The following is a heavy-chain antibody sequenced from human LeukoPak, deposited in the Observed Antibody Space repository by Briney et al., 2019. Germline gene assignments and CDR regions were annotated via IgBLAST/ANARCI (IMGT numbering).Heavy chain of an antibody. CDR3: VRDAPGTTPFDH. D-gene: IGHD1-7*01. CDR1: GFTFSSYA. Sequence: SGGSLRLSCAASGFTFSSYAMSWVRQAPGKGLEWVSAISGSGGSTYYADSVKGRFTISRDNDKNTLYLQMRSLRAGDTAVYYCVRDAPGTTPFDHWGQGTLVTVSS. V-gene: IGHV3-23*01. CDR2: ISGSGGST. J-gene: IGHJ4*02.